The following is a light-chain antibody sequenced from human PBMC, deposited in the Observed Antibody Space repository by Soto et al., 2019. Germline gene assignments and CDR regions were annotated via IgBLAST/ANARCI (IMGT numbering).Light chain of an antibody. Sequence: EIVLTQSPGTLSLSPGERATLSCRASQSVSSSYLAWYQQKPGQAPTLLIYGASRRATGTPDRISGSGSGTDFSLIISRLEPEDFAVYYCQQYGRSPTFGQGTKVDIK. CDR2: GAS. V-gene: IGKV3-20*01. CDR3: QQYGRSPT. CDR1: QSVSSSY. J-gene: IGKJ1*01.